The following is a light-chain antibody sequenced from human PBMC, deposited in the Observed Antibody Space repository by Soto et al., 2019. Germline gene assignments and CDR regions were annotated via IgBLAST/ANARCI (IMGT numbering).Light chain of an antibody. CDR2: EGS. Sequence: QSVLTQPASVSGSPGQSITISCTGTSSDVGSYNLVSWYQQHPGKAPKLMIYEGSKRPSGVSNRFSGSKSGNTASLTISGLQAEDEADYYCCSYAGSSTPLVYXTGPKGTVL. CDR1: SSDVGSYNL. J-gene: IGLJ1*01. CDR3: CSYAGSSTPLV. V-gene: IGLV2-23*01.